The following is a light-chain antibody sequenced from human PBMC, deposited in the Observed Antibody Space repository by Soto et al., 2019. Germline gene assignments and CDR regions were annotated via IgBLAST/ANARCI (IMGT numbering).Light chain of an antibody. CDR2: EVS. CDR1: SSDVGGYNY. V-gene: IGLV2-14*01. Sequence: QSALTQPASVSGSPGQSITISCTGTSSDVGGYNYVSWYQQHPGKAPKLIIYEVSNRPSGVSNRFSGSKSGNTASLTVSGLQAEDEDDYYCSSYSSVTTLWVFGGGTELTVL. CDR3: SSYSSVTTLWV. J-gene: IGLJ3*02.